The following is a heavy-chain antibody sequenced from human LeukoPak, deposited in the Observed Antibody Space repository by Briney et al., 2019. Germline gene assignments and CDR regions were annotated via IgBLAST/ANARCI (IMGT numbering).Heavy chain of an antibody. J-gene: IGHJ4*02. V-gene: IGHV4-39*07. Sequence: SETLSLTCTVSGGSISSSSYYWGWIRQPPGKGLEWIGSIYYSGSTYYNPSLKSRVTISVDTSKNQFSLKLSSVTAADTAVYYCARVHMGYGDYQVDYWGQGTLVTVSS. CDR1: GGSISSSSYY. D-gene: IGHD4-17*01. CDR2: IYYSGST. CDR3: ARVHMGYGDYQVDY.